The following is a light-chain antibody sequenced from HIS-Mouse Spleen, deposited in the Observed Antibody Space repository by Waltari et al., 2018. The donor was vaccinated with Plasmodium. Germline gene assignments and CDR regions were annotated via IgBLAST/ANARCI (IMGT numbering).Light chain of an antibody. CDR3: QQYNNWPFT. CDR1: QSVSSN. J-gene: IGKJ3*01. Sequence: EIVITQSPATLSVSPGARATLSSRASQSVSSNLACYQQKPGQAPRLLIYGASTRAPGIPAMFSGSGSGTEFTLTISSLQSEDFAVYYCQQYNNWPFTFGPGTKVDIK. CDR2: GAS. V-gene: IGKV3-15*01.